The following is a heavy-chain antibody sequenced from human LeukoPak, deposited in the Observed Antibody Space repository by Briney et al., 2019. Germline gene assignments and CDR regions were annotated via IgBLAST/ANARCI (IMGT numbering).Heavy chain of an antibody. V-gene: IGHV3-11*01. Sequence: GGSLRLSRAASGFTFSDYYMNWIRQAPGRWLEWLSYISSTGSAMYYADSVKGRFTISRDNAKNSLYLQMNSLRAEDTAVYYCASDSSGYFGPWGQGTLVTVSS. CDR2: ISSTGSAM. CDR1: GFTFSDYY. D-gene: IGHD3-22*01. J-gene: IGHJ5*02. CDR3: ASDSSGYFGP.